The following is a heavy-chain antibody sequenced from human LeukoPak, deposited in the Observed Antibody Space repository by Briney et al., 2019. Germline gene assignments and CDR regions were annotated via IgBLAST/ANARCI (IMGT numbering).Heavy chain of an antibody. J-gene: IGHJ4*02. CDR2: INNDGSSA. D-gene: IGHD5-24*01. CDR3: AKEGRSLQTY. CDR1: GFTFNNYW. Sequence: GGSLRLSCAASGFTFNNYWIHWVRQVPGKGLVWVSRINNDGSSASYVDSVKGRFTISRDNAKNSLYLQMNSLRVEDTAVYYCAKEGRSLQTYWGQGTLVTVSS. V-gene: IGHV3-74*01.